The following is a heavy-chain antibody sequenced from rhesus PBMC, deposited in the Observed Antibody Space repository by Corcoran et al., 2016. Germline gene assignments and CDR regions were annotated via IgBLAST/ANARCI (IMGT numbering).Heavy chain of an antibody. CDR2: VDPEEGEP. D-gene: IGHD3-22*01. J-gene: IGHJ4*01. CDR3: AVGVTRIDY. CDR1: GYTFPHHH. Sequence: EVQLAQSGAEGKKPGATVKSSCKASGYTFPHHHLNWVRQAPGKGLGWMGGVDPEEGEPDYAQKFQDRVTITADMSTDTAYMELSSLRSEDTAGYYCAVGVTRIDYWGQGVLVTVSS. V-gene: IGHV1-111*02.